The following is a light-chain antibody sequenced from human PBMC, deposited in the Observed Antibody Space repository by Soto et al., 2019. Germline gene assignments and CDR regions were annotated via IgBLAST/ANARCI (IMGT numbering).Light chain of an antibody. Sequence: DIQMTQSPSSLSASVGDRVTITCQASQDVNSYLIWYQHKAGKAPKLLIYDASTLGTGVSSRFSGGGSGTHFTFTISSLQPEDIATYYCQQFDSVPCTFGQGNKLEIK. CDR2: DAS. J-gene: IGKJ2*02. V-gene: IGKV1-33*01. CDR3: QQFDSVPCT. CDR1: QDVNSY.